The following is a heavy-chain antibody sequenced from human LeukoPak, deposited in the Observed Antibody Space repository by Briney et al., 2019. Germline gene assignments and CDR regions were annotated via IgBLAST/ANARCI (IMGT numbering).Heavy chain of an antibody. CDR3: ARLGRYYYGSGSYYNTHYDY. V-gene: IGHV4-4*07. Sequence: SETLSLTCTVSGGSISSYYWSWIRQPAGKGLEWIGRIYTSGSTNYNPSLKSRVTMSVDTSKNQFSLKLSSVTAADTAVYYCARLGRYYYGSGSYYNTHYDYWGQGTLVTVSS. D-gene: IGHD3-10*01. CDR1: GGSISSYY. J-gene: IGHJ4*02. CDR2: IYTSGST.